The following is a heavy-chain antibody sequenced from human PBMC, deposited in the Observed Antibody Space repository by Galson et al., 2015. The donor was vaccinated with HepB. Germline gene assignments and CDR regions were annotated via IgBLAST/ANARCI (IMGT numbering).Heavy chain of an antibody. D-gene: IGHD5-12*01. Sequence: SLRLSCAASGFTFSSYAMSWVRQAPGKGLEWVSAISGSGGSTYYADSVEGRFTISRDNSKNTLYLQMNSLRAEDTAVYYCAKDETGADSGYDDLYYYYGMDVWGQGTTVTVSS. V-gene: IGHV3-23*01. J-gene: IGHJ6*02. CDR2: ISGSGGST. CDR1: GFTFSSYA. CDR3: AKDETGADSGYDDLYYYYGMDV.